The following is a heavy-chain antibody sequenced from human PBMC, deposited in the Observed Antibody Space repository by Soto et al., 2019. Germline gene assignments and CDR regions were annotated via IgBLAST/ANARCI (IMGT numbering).Heavy chain of an antibody. V-gene: IGHV3-30*03. CDR1: GFTFRTYG. D-gene: IGHD4-17*01. CDR3: ARDPPDGDYFFDY. J-gene: IGHJ4*02. Sequence: QVQLVESGGGFVQPGKPLRLSCAVSGFTFRTYGMHWVRQAPRKGLEWLAFISDDGSTLYYADSLKGRFTISRDNSKNTLHLQMTRLSVEDTAVYYCARDPPDGDYFFDYWGQGTLVTVSS. CDR2: ISDDGSTL.